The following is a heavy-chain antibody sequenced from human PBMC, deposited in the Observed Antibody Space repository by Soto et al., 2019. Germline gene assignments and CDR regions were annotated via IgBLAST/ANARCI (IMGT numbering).Heavy chain of an antibody. Sequence: SETLSLTCTVSGASISGFYWSWIWKSAGKGLEWIGRIYATGTTDYNPSLKSRVMMSVDTSKKQFSLKLRSVTAADTAVYYCVRDGTKTLRDWFDPWGQGISVTVSS. CDR2: IYATGTT. J-gene: IGHJ5*02. V-gene: IGHV4-4*07. CDR3: VRDGTKTLRDWFDP. D-gene: IGHD1-1*01. CDR1: GASISGFY.